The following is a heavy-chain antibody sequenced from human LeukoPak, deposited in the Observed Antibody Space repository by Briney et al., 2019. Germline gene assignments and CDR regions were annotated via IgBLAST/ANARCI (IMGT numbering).Heavy chain of an antibody. CDR1: GYSISSGYY. CDR2: IYHSGST. J-gene: IGHJ5*02. D-gene: IGHD2-2*01. V-gene: IGHV4-38-2*02. Sequence: SETLSLTCTVSGYSISSGYYWGWIRQPPGKGLEWIGSIYHSGSTYYNPSLKSRVTISVDTSKNQFSLKLTSVTAADTAVYYCSREFCTTTSCKFDPWGQGTLVTVSS. CDR3: SREFCTTTSCKFDP.